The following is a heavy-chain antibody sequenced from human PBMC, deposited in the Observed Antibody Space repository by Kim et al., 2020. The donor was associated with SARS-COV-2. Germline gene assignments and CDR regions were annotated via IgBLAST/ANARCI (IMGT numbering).Heavy chain of an antibody. J-gene: IGHJ5*02. D-gene: IGHD6-19*01. CDR3: ARDFRQYSSGWSSPFDP. CDR2: IYYSGST. Sequence: SETLSLTCTVSGGSISSGGYYWSWISQHPGKGLEWIGYIYYSGSTYYNPSLKSRVTISVDTSKNQFSLKLSSVTAADTAVYYCARDFRQYSSGWSSPFDPWGQGTLVTVSS. V-gene: IGHV4-31*03. CDR1: GGSISSGGYY.